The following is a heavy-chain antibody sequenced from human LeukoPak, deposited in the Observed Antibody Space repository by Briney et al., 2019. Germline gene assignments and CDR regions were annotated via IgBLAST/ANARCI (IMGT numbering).Heavy chain of an antibody. Sequence: PSETLSLTCTVSGGSISRKYWSWIRQSPGKGLEWIGYIYYTGSTKYNPSLKSRVTISVDTSKNQFSLKLSSVTAADTAVYYCARGHQLLLNAFDIWGQGTMVTVSS. D-gene: IGHD2-2*01. CDR2: IYYTGST. V-gene: IGHV4-59*01. CDR1: GGSISRKY. CDR3: ARGHQLLLNAFDI. J-gene: IGHJ3*02.